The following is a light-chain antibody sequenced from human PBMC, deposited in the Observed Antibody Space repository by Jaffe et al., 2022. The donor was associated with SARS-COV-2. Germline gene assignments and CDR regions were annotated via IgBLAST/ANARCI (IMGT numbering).Light chain of an antibody. J-gene: IGLJ3*02. Sequence: QSALTQPASVSGSPGQSITISCTGSSSDVGGYNYVSWHQQHPGKAPKVMIYEVSNRPSGVPDRFSGSKSGNTASLTISGLQAEDEADYYCNSYTSSSTWVFGGGTKVTV. CDR3: NSYTSSSTWV. CDR1: SSDVGGYNY. V-gene: IGLV2-14*01. CDR2: EVS.